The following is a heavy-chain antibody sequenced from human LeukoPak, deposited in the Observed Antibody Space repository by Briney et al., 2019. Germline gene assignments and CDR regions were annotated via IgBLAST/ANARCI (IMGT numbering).Heavy chain of an antibody. V-gene: IGHV3-23*01. J-gene: IGHJ4*02. CDR2: ISGSGDTT. D-gene: IGHD2-8*01. Sequence: GGSLRLSCAASGFTFSRYAMSWARQAPGKGLEWVSGISGSGDTTYYADPVKGRFTISRDNSKNTLYLQMNSLRAEDTAVYYCSKDFGDCSNGVCYGKPFDYWGQGTLVTASS. CDR1: GFTFSRYA. CDR3: SKDFGDCSNGVCYGKPFDY.